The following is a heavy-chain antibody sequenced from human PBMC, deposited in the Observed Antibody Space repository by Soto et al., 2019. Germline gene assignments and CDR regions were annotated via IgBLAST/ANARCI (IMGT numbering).Heavy chain of an antibody. D-gene: IGHD3-3*01. CDR1: GFTFSSYS. J-gene: IGHJ4*02. Sequence: PGGSLRLSCAASGFTFSSYSMNWVRQAPGKGLEWVSSISSSSSYIYYADSVKGRFTISRDNAKNSLYLQMNSLRAEDTAVYYCARDPSEVAYDFWSGSGSSPYYFDYWGQGTLVTVSS. V-gene: IGHV3-21*01. CDR2: ISSSSSYI. CDR3: ARDPSEVAYDFWSGSGSSPYYFDY.